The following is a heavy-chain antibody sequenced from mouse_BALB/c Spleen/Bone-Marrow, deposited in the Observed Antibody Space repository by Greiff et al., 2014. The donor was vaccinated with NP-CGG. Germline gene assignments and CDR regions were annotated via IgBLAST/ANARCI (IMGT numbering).Heavy chain of an antibody. D-gene: IGHD1-1*01. CDR2: IAPGSGST. V-gene: IGHV1S41*01. J-gene: IGHJ4*01. CDR1: GYTFTSYW. CDR3: ARSYYGRAMDY. Sequence: DLVKPGASVKLSCKASGYTFTSYWINWVKQRPGKGLEWIGRIAPGSGSTYYDEMFKGKATLTVDTSSSTAYIQRSSLSSEDSAVYFCARSYYGRAMDYWGQGTSVTVSS.